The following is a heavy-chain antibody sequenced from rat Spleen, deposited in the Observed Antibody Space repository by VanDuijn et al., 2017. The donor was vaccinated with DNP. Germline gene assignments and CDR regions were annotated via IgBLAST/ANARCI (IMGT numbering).Heavy chain of an antibody. CDR3: ARFQNNYPYWYFDF. J-gene: IGHJ1*01. D-gene: IGHD1-12*01. V-gene: IGHV2-6*01. CDR2: VSSGGST. Sequence: QVQLKESGPGLVQPSQTLSLTCTVSGFSLTSYTVSWVRQPPGKGLEWIAAVSSGGSTHYNSVLKSRLSISRDTSKSQVFLKMNSLQTEDTAMYFCARFQNNYPYWYFDFWGPGTMVTVSS. CDR1: GFSLTSYT.